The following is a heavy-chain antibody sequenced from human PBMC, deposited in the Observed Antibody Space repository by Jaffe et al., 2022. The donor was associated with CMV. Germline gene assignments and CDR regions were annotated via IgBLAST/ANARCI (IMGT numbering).Heavy chain of an antibody. D-gene: IGHD3-16*02. Sequence: QVQLVESGGGVVQPGRSLRLSCAASGFTFSNYGMFWVRQAPGKGLEWVAIISYDGNNKYYADSVRGRFTISRDNSKNTLYLQMNSLRAEDTAVYYCANSLWGSYRGSHYSYGMDVWGQGTTVTVSS. CDR1: GFTFSNYG. CDR3: ANSLWGSYRGSHYSYGMDV. CDR2: ISYDGNNK. J-gene: IGHJ6*02. V-gene: IGHV3-30*18.